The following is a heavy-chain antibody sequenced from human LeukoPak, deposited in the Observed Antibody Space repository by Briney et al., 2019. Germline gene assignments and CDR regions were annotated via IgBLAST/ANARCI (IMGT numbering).Heavy chain of an antibody. D-gene: IGHD3-3*01. V-gene: IGHV3-21*01. Sequence: GGSLRLSCAASGFTFSSYSMNWVRQAPGKGLEWVSSISSSSGYIYYADSVKGRFTISRDNAKNSLYLQMNSLRAEDTAVYYCARIASDFWSGYYYYYYYYYMDVWGKGTTVTVSS. CDR1: GFTFSSYS. CDR3: ARIASDFWSGYYYYYYYYYMDV. CDR2: ISSSSGYI. J-gene: IGHJ6*03.